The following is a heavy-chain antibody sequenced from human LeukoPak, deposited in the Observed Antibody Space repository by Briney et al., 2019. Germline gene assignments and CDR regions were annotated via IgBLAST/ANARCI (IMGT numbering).Heavy chain of an antibody. Sequence: GASVKVSCKASGYTFTTYYMHWVRQAPGQGLEWMGCANPNSGGTNYAQKFQGRVTMTRDTSINTAYMELSRMRIDDTAVYYCVRDNAGNTGYENFDYWGQGTLVTVSS. CDR1: GYTFTTYY. CDR3: VRDNAGNTGYENFDY. D-gene: IGHD5-12*01. J-gene: IGHJ4*02. CDR2: ANPNSGGT. V-gene: IGHV1-2*02.